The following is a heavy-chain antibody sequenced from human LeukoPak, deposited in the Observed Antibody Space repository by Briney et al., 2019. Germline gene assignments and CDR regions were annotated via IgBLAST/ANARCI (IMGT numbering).Heavy chain of an antibody. D-gene: IGHD3-10*01. J-gene: IGHJ5*02. CDR3: AKDQRSYYASGSHYRGGNWFDP. V-gene: IGHV3-21*01. CDR2: ISSSSSHI. Sequence: GGSLRLSCAASGFTFSSYSMNWVRQAPGKGLEWVSSISSSSSHIYYADSVKGRFTISRDNAKNSLYLQMNSLRAEDTAVYYCAKDQRSYYASGSHYRGGNWFDPWGQGTLVTVSS. CDR1: GFTFSSYS.